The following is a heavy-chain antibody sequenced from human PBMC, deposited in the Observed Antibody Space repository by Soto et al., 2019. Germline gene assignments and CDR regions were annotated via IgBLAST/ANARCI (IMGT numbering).Heavy chain of an antibody. V-gene: IGHV4-39*01. J-gene: IGHJ5*02. CDR1: GGSISSSSYY. CDR3: ARQKQQLVWFDP. Sequence: QLQLQESGPGLVKPSETLSLTCTVSGGSISSSSYYWGWIRQPPGMGLEWIGSIYYSGSTYYNPSLKSRVTISVDTSKNQFSLKLSSVTAADTAVYYCARQKQQLVWFDPWGQGTLVTVSS. D-gene: IGHD6-13*01. CDR2: IYYSGST.